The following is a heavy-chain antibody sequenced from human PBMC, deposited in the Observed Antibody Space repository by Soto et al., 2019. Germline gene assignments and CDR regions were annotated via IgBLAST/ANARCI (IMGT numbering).Heavy chain of an antibody. J-gene: IGHJ5*02. CDR1: GGSISSGGYY. CDR2: IYYSGRT. Sequence: LSLTCTVSGGSISSGGYYWSWIRQHPGKGLEWIGYIYYSGRTYYNPSLHSRVSIAVGTTENQFSLKLTSVTAADTSVYYCARGSFSSSSSWFDPWGRGTLVTVSS. V-gene: IGHV4-31*03. CDR3: ARGSFSSSSSWFDP. D-gene: IGHD6-6*01.